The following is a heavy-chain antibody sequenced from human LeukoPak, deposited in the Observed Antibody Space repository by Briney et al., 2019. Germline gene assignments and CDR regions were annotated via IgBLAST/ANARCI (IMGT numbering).Heavy chain of an antibody. CDR1: GFTFSSYA. J-gene: IGHJ4*02. D-gene: IGHD6-13*01. CDR3: AKDSFSSWRYYFDY. Sequence: GGSLRLSCAASGFTFSSYAMSWVRQAPGKGLEWVSAISGSGGSTYYADSVKGRFTISRDNSKNTLYLQMNSLRAEDTAVCYCAKDSFSSWRYYFDYWGQGTLVTVSS. CDR2: ISGSGGST. V-gene: IGHV3-23*01.